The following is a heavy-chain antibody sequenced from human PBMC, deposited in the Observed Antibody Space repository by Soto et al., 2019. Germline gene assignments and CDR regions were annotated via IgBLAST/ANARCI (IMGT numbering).Heavy chain of an antibody. Sequence: GGSLRLSCAASGFTFSSYAMSWVRQAPGKGLEWVSAISGSGGSTYYADSVKGRFTISRDNSKNTLYLQMNSLRAEDTAVYYCAKDPDDSSGYYGGFDYWGQGTLVTVSS. CDR1: GFTFSSYA. J-gene: IGHJ4*02. CDR2: ISGSGGST. CDR3: AKDPDDSSGYYGGFDY. V-gene: IGHV3-23*01. D-gene: IGHD3-22*01.